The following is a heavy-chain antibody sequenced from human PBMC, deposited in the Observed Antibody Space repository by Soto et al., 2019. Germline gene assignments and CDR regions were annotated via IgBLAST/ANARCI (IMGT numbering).Heavy chain of an antibody. V-gene: IGHV1-2*02. CDR2: INPNSGDT. CDR3: AKGGAIVAAGTRVYLYNAMDV. CDR1: GYTFTGYY. J-gene: IGHJ6*02. Sequence: ASVKVSCKASGYTFTGYYVHWVRQAPGQGLEWMGWINPNSGDTYLAQRFQGRVTMNRNTSIGTAYMELRGLTSDDTAEYYCAKGGAIVAAGTRVYLYNAMDVWGQGTTVTVSS. D-gene: IGHD1-26*01.